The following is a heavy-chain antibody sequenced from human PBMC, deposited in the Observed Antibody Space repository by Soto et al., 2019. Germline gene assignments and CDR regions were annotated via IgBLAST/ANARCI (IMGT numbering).Heavy chain of an antibody. CDR2: IKQDGSET. CDR3: ARGAYDYGDYVDAFDI. D-gene: IGHD4-17*01. Sequence: PGGSLRLSCAASGFTLSTYAMSWVRQAPGKGLEWVADIKQDGSETYYVDSVKGRFTISRDNAKNSLYLQMNSLRSEDTAMYYCARGAYDYGDYVDAFDIWGQGTMVTVSS. V-gene: IGHV3-7*01. J-gene: IGHJ3*02. CDR1: GFTLSTYA.